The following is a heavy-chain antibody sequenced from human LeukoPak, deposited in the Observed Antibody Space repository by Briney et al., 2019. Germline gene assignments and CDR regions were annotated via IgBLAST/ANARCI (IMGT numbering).Heavy chain of an antibody. V-gene: IGHV3-66*01. Sequence: PGGSLRLSCAASRFTFSSYAMHWVRQAPGKGLEWVSLIYSGGNTQYADSVKGRFIIFRDSSKNTLYLQMNSLRVEDTAVYYCATRAVAAPYWGQGTLVTVSS. CDR1: RFTFSSYA. D-gene: IGHD6-19*01. J-gene: IGHJ4*02. CDR3: ATRAVAAPY. CDR2: IYSGGNT.